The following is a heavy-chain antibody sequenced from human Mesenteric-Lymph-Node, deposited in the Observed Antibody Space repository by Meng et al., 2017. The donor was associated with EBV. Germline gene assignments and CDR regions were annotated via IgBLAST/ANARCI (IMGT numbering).Heavy chain of an antibody. CDR2: ISAYNRNT. Sequence: VQLLAVGDGVENHVASWRLSCRASGYTFNTYGFTWVRQAPGQGLEWMGWISAYNRNTDYAQIFRGRVTMTTDTSTSTAYLDLRSLTSDDTAVYYCARVSDYDSSGLDYWGQGTLVTVSS. V-gene: IGHV1-18*01. CDR1: GYTFNTYG. CDR3: ARVSDYDSSGLDY. D-gene: IGHD3-22*01. J-gene: IGHJ4*02.